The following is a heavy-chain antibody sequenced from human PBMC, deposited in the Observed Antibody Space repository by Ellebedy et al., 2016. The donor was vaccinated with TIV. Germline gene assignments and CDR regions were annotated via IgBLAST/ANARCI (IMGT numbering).Heavy chain of an antibody. Sequence: PSETLSLTCTVSGGSISSYYWGWIRQPPGKGLEWVSYISSSGSTIYYADSVKGRFTISRDNAKNSLYLQMNSLRAEDTAVYYCAIVEVLSLAAAAIDYWGQGTLVTVSS. CDR3: AIVEVLSLAAAAIDY. J-gene: IGHJ4*02. D-gene: IGHD6-13*01. CDR2: ISSSGSTI. CDR1: GGSISSYY. V-gene: IGHV3-11*04.